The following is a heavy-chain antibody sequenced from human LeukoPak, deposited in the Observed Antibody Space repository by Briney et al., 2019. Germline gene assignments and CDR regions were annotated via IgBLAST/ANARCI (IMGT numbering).Heavy chain of an antibody. CDR3: ARVNSEYYYYYYYMDV. J-gene: IGHJ6*03. CDR2: IYYSGST. CDR1: GGSFSSYY. D-gene: IGHD2/OR15-2a*01. V-gene: IGHV4-39*07. Sequence: SETLSLTCAVYGGSFSSYYWGWIRQPPGKGLEWIGSIYYSGSTYYNPSLKSRVTISVDTSKNQFSLKLSSVTAADTAAYYCARVNSEYYYYYYYMDVWGKGTTVTVSS.